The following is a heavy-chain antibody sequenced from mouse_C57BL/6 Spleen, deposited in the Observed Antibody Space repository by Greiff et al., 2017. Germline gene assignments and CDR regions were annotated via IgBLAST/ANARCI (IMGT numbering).Heavy chain of an antibody. CDR3: ARVCPSYFDV. CDR1: GYTFTDYY. CDR2: INPNNGGT. J-gene: IGHJ1*03. V-gene: IGHV1-26*01. Sequence: VQLQQSGPELVKPGASVKISCKASGYTFTDYYMNWVKQSHGKSLEWIGDINPNNGGTSYNQKFKGKATLTVDKSSSTAYMELRSLTSEDSAVYYCARVCPSYFDVWGTGTTVTVSS. D-gene: IGHD2-10*02.